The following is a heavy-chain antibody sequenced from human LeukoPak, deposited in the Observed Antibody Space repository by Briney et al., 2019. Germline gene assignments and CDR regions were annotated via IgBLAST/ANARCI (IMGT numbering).Heavy chain of an antibody. Sequence: PSETLSLTCAVYGGSFSGYYWSWIRQPPGKGLEWIGEINHSGSTNYNPSLKSGVTISVDTSKNQFSLKLRSVTVADTAVCYCARRPVRGVIIWYNWFHPWGEGTLVTVSS. CDR2: INHSGST. CDR1: GGSFSGYY. CDR3: ARRPVRGVIIWYNWFHP. D-gene: IGHD3-10*01. V-gene: IGHV4-34*01. J-gene: IGHJ5*02.